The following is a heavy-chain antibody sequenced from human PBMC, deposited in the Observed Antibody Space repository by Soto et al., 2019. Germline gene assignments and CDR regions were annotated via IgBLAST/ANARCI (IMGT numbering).Heavy chain of an antibody. V-gene: IGHV3-11*01. J-gene: IGHJ4*02. CDR1: GFTFSDYY. Sequence: QVQLVESEGGLVKPAGSLRLSCAASGFTFSDYYMSWIRQAPGKGLEWVSYISSRSSTIFYADSVKGRFTISRDNVKNSLYLQMNSLRAEDTAVYYCASGTNGAFFVYWGQGILVTVSS. D-gene: IGHD2-8*01. CDR2: ISSRSSTI. CDR3: ASGTNGAFFVY.